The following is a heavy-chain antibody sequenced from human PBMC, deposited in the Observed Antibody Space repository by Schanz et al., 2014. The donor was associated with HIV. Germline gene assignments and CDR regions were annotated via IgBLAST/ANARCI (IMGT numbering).Heavy chain of an antibody. V-gene: IGHV3-30*18. CDR3: AKTILRFLDWHNANGGMDV. CDR1: GFIFGGYG. J-gene: IGHJ6*02. CDR2: ITHDRSNK. D-gene: IGHD3-3*01. Sequence: QVQLVESGGGVVQPGRSLRLSCAASGFIFGGYGMHWVRQAPGKGLEWVPVITHDRSNKHYGDSVKGRFTISRDNSKNTLYLQLSLLRDKDTAVYYCAKTILRFLDWHNANGGMDVWGLGTTVTVSS.